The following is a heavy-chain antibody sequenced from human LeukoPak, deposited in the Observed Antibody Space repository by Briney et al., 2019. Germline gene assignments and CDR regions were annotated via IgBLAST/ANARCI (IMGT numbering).Heavy chain of an antibody. J-gene: IGHJ4*02. D-gene: IGHD6-13*01. CDR2: ISSSSSYI. CDR3: AREAADLRNLDY. V-gene: IGHV3-21*01. Sequence: GGSLRLSCTASGFTFSSYSMNWVRQAPGKGLEWVSSISSSSSYIYYADSLKGRFTISRDNAKNSLYLQMNSLRAEDTAVYYCAREAADLRNLDYWGQGNLVTVSS. CDR1: GFTFSSYS.